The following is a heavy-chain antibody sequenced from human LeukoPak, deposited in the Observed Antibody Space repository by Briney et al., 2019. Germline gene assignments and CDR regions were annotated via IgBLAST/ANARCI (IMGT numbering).Heavy chain of an antibody. V-gene: IGHV3-23*01. CDR1: GFTFNIYA. J-gene: IGHJ4*02. CDR3: AKDRMGGVTFFDY. CDR2: ISYSAAGT. Sequence: GGSLRLSCGASGFTFNIYAMNWVRQAPGKGLEWISSISYSAAGTYYADSVKGRFSISRDNSKKIVYLQMNSLRAEDTAVYYCAKDRMGGVTFFDYWGQGTLVTVSS. D-gene: IGHD2-21*02.